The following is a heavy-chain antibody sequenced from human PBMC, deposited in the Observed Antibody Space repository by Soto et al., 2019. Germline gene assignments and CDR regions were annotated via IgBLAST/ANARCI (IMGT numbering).Heavy chain of an antibody. CDR3: ARLLRNIAVAGPLDY. Sequence: GSLRLSCAASGFTFSSYAMHWVRQAPGKGLEWVAVVSYDGSKKYYADSVKGRFTISRDNSKSTLYLQMNSLRPEDTAVYYCARLLRNIAVAGPLDYWGQGTLVTV. CDR2: VSYDGSKK. J-gene: IGHJ4*02. V-gene: IGHV3-30-3*01. CDR1: GFTFSSYA. D-gene: IGHD6-19*01.